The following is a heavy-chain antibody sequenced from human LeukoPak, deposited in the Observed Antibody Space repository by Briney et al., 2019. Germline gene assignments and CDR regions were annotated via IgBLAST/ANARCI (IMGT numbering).Heavy chain of an antibody. V-gene: IGHV3-23*01. J-gene: IGHJ4*02. CDR2: ISGSGGST. CDR3: AKFEGATIPGWFNDY. Sequence: PGGSLRLSCAASGFTFSSYAMSGVRQAPGKGLEWVSAISGSGGSTYYADSVKGRFTISRDNSKNTLYLQMNSLRTEDTAVYFCAKFEGATIPGWFNDYWGQGILVTVSS. D-gene: IGHD6-19*01. CDR1: GFTFSSYA.